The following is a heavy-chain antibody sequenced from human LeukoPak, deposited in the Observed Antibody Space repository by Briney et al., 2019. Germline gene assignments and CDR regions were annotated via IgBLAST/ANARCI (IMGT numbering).Heavy chain of an antibody. Sequence: PSETLSLTCTVSGDSVSGYYGSWIRQPPGKGLEWIGYFYTSANTNYNPSLKSRVTMSVDTSKNQFSLKLSSVTAADTAVYYCARGLRDEERHYGNYYMDVWGKGTTVTVSS. D-gene: IGHD4-17*01. J-gene: IGHJ6*03. CDR2: FYTSANT. CDR3: ARGLRDEERHYGNYYMDV. CDR1: GDSVSGYY. V-gene: IGHV4-4*09.